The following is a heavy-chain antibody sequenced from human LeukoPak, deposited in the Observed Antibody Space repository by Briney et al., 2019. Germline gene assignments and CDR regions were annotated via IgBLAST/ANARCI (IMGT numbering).Heavy chain of an antibody. CDR1: GYTFTGYY. V-gene: IGHV1-2*02. Sequence: ASVKVSCKASGYTFTGYYMHWVRQAPGQGLEWMGWINPNSGGTNYAQKFQGRVTMTRDTSISTAYMELSRLRSDDTAVYYCARDEGLCGSTSCYGHPYYYYYMDVWGKGTTVTVSS. D-gene: IGHD2-2*01. CDR2: INPNSGGT. J-gene: IGHJ6*03. CDR3: ARDEGLCGSTSCYGHPYYYYYMDV.